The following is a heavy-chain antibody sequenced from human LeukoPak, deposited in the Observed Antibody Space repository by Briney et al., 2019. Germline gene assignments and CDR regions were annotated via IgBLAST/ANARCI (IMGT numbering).Heavy chain of an antibody. Sequence: SVKVSCKVSGGPFSGHGISWVRQAPGEGLEWMGGITAIYEATNYAERFQGRVTMTADESTSTFYMELSSLRPEDTAVYYCANGSYWGQGTLVTVSS. J-gene: IGHJ4*02. CDR2: ITAIYEAT. V-gene: IGHV1-69*01. CDR3: ANGSY. CDR1: GGPFSGHG. D-gene: IGHD6-25*01.